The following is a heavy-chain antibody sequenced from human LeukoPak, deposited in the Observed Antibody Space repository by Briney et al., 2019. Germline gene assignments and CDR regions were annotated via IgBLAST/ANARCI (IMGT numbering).Heavy chain of an antibody. CDR1: GFNLSYYW. CDR2: ISSVGSST. Sequence: GGSLRLSYAASGFNLSYYWLVWLRQAPGKGLASVSRISSVGSSTTYANSVKARFTVSRDNAKNTLYLQMNSLRADDTAVYYCARDDSNGVDYWGQGTLVTVSS. V-gene: IGHV3-74*01. D-gene: IGHD6-19*01. CDR3: ARDDSNGVDY. J-gene: IGHJ4*02.